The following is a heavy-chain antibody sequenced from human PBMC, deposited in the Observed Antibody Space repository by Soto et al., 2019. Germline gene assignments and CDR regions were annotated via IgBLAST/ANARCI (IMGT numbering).Heavy chain of an antibody. CDR1: GFTVSSNY. CDR3: ARDYLSMVRGAAYYMDV. V-gene: IGHV3-53*04. CDR2: IYSGGST. J-gene: IGHJ6*03. D-gene: IGHD3-10*01. Sequence: GGSLRLSCAASGFTVSSNYMSWVRQAPGKGLEWVSVIYSGGSTYYADSVKGRFTISRHNSKNTLYLQMNSLRAEDTAVYYCARDYLSMVRGAAYYMDVWGKGTTVTVSS.